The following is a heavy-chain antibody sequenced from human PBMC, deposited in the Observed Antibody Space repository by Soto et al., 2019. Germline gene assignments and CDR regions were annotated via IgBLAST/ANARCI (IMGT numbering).Heavy chain of an antibody. CDR1: GFTFICDG. CDR2: ISYDGSNK. D-gene: IGHD3-22*01. V-gene: IGHV3-30*18. J-gene: IGHJ4*02. CDR3: AKDFSYYYDSSGYFAY. Sequence: GSLRLSWAASGFTFICDGMHWVRQAPGKGLEWVAVISYDGSNKYYADSVKGRFTISRDNSKNTLYLQMNSLRAEDTAVYYCAKDFSYYYDSSGYFAYWGQGTLVTVPS.